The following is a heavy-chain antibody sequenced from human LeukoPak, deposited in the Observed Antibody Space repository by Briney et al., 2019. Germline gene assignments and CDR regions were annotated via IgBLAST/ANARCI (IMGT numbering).Heavy chain of an antibody. J-gene: IGHJ4*02. CDR1: GFTFSSYW. D-gene: IGHD6-6*01. V-gene: IGHV3-74*01. Sequence: PGGSLRLSCAASGFTFSSYWMHWVRQAPGKGLVWVSRINSDGSSTSYADSVKGRFTISRDNAKNTLYLQMNSLRAEDTAVYYCARDGSDHSSSSHYTFDYWGRGTLVTVSS. CDR3: ARDGSDHSSSSHYTFDY. CDR2: INSDGSST.